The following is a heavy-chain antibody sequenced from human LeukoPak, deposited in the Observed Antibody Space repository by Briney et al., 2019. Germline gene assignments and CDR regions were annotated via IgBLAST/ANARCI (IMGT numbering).Heavy chain of an antibody. CDR3: ASESDYYEDY. V-gene: IGHV4-61*02. Sequence: SQTLSLTCTVSGASISSGSRYWSWIRQSAGTGLEWIGRIHPSDYTTYNPSLNRRVTISLDSSRNQFSLRLTSVTAADTALYYCASESDYYEDYWGQGTLVTVSS. CDR2: IHPSDYT. CDR1: GASISSGSRY. J-gene: IGHJ4*02. D-gene: IGHD3-22*01.